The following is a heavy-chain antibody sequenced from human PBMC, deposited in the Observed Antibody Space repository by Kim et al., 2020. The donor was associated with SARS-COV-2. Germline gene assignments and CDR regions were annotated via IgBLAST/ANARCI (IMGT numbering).Heavy chain of an antibody. CDR1: GGSISSYY. Sequence: SETLSLTCTVSGGSISSYYWSWIRQPPGKGLEWIGYIYYSGSTNYNPSLKSRVTISVDTSKNQFSLKLSSVTAADTAVYYCARQGLMGWFDPWGQGTLVTVSS. CDR3: ARQGLMGWFDP. D-gene: IGHD2-8*01. CDR2: IYYSGST. V-gene: IGHV4-59*08. J-gene: IGHJ5*02.